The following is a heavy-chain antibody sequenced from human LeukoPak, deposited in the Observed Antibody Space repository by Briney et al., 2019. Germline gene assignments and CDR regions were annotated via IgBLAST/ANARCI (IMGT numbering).Heavy chain of an antibody. CDR2: ISSSSSYI. Sequence: GGSLRLSCAASGFTFSSYSMNWVRQAPGKGLEWVSSISSSSSYIYYADSVKGRFTISRDNAKNSLYLQMNSLRAEDTAVYYCARDFLQQLFYTTIWGQGTMVTVSS. V-gene: IGHV3-21*04. CDR3: ARDFLQQLFYTTI. D-gene: IGHD6-13*01. J-gene: IGHJ3*02. CDR1: GFTFSSYS.